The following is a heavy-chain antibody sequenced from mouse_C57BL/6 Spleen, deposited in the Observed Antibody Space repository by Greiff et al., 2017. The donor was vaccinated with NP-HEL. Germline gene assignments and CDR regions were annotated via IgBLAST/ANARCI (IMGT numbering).Heavy chain of an antibody. CDR3: ARWGDSGPMDY. J-gene: IGHJ4*01. CDR2: ISSGGSYT. Sequence: EVKLMESGGDLVKPGGSLKLSCAASGFTFSSYGMSWVRQTPDKRLEWFATISSGGSYTNYPDSVKGRFTISRDNAKNTLYLQMSSLKSEDTAMYYCARWGDSGPMDYWGQGTSVTVSS. D-gene: IGHD3-1*01. CDR1: GFTFSSYG. V-gene: IGHV5-6*01.